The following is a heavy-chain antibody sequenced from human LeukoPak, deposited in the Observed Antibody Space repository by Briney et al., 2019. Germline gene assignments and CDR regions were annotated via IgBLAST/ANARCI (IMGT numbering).Heavy chain of an antibody. D-gene: IGHD3-9*01. J-gene: IGHJ5*02. CDR3: AREVGRYFDWLLYESWFDP. CDR2: IYTSGST. CDR1: GGSFSIYY. V-gene: IGHV4-4*07. Sequence: SETLSLTCTVSGGSFSIYYWSWIRQPAGKGLQWIGRIYTSGSTNYNPSLKSRVTMSVDTSKNQFSLKLSSVTAADTAVYYCAREVGRYFDWLLYESWFDPWGQGTLVTVSS.